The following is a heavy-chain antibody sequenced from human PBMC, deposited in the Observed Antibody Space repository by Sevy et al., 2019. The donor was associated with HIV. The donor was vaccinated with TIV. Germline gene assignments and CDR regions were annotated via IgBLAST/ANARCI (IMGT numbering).Heavy chain of an antibody. CDR2: ISYDGSDK. CDR1: GFAFTNYYA. CDR3: ARPRANYVDHYFFYAMDV. D-gene: IGHD4-17*01. V-gene: IGHV3-30-3*01. J-gene: IGHJ6*02. Sequence: GGSLRLSCAASGFAFTNYYAMHWVRQAPGKGLEWVSLISYDGSDKYYADSVKGRFTNSRDKFKNTQYLQMNSLTTEDTAVYYCARPRANYVDHYFFYAMDVWGQGTTVTVSS.